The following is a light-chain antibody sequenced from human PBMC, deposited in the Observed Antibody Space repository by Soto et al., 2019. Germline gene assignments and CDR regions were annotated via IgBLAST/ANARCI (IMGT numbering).Light chain of an antibody. CDR1: QSVSSY. V-gene: IGKV3-11*01. CDR2: DAS. CDR3: QQHSNWPPYT. J-gene: IGKJ2*01. Sequence: EIVLTQSPATLSLSPGERATLSCRASQSVSSYLAWYQQKPGQAPRLLIYDASNRATGIPARFSGSGAGTDVSLTISSLEPEDFAVSYCQQHSNWPPYTFGQGTKLEIK.